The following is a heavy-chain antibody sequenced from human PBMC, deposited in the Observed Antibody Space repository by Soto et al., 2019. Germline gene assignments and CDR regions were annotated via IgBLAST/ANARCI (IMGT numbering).Heavy chain of an antibody. CDR3: AKFGMATTKRSPPYYIDY. Sequence: SXGSLRLSCSAAGFTFSSYAMSWVRQAPGKGLEWVSSISGSGGGTYYADSVKGRFTFSRDNSKNTLYLQMNSLRAEDTAVYYCAKFGMATTKRSPPYYIDYWGQGALVTVSS. D-gene: IGHD1-1*01. CDR2: ISGSGGGT. V-gene: IGHV3-23*01. J-gene: IGHJ4*02. CDR1: GFTFSSYA.